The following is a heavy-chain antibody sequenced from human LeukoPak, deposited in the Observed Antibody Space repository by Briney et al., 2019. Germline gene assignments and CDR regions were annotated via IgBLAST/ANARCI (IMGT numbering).Heavy chain of an antibody. V-gene: IGHV3-30*02. CDR3: AKEYSGTFSPFPSYFDY. Sequence: GGSLRLSCAASGFTFSTYGMHWVRQAPGKGLEWVAFVRYDGSKKYYTNSVKGRFTISRDNSKNTLYLQMNSLRAEDTAVYFCAKEYSGTFSPFPSYFDYWGQGTLVTVSS. CDR1: GFTFSTYG. D-gene: IGHD1-26*01. J-gene: IGHJ4*02. CDR2: VRYDGSKK.